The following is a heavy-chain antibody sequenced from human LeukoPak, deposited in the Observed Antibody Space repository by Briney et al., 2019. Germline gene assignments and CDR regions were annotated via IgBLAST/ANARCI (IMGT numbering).Heavy chain of an antibody. CDR3: ARAGFDP. CDR1: GFTFSNYG. Sequence: GGSLRLSCAASGFTFSNYGMHWVRQAPGKGLEWLSCSSNSGTVYYADSVKGRFTISRDNAKNSLYMQMNSLRVEDTAVYYCARAGFDPWGQGTLVTVSS. J-gene: IGHJ5*02. CDR2: SSNSGTV. V-gene: IGHV3-48*01.